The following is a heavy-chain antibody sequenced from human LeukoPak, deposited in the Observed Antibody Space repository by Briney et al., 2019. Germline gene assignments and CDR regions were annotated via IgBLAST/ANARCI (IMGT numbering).Heavy chain of an antibody. D-gene: IGHD5-18*01. V-gene: IGHV4-59*01. CDR3: ARLVRDSASGYWYFDL. CDR1: GGSMSSYY. CDR2: IHDSGDT. Sequence: SETLSLTCTVSGGSMSSYYWSWIRQPPGKGLEWIAYIHDSGDTNYNPSLKSRVTISADTPKNQFSLKVNSVTAADTAVYYCARLVRDSASGYWYFDLWGRGTLVTVSS. J-gene: IGHJ2*01.